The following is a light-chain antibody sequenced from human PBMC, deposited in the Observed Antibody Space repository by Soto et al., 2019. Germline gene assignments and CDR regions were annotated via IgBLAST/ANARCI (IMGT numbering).Light chain of an antibody. CDR3: QQYNSYWT. CDR2: DAS. V-gene: IGKV1-5*01. J-gene: IGKJ1*01. CDR1: KSISSW. Sequence: DIQMPQSPSTLSASVGDRVTITCRASKSISSWLAWYQQKPGKAPKLLIYDASSLESGVPSRFSGSGSGTESTLSISSLQPDDFATYDCQQYNSYWTFGQGTKVEIK.